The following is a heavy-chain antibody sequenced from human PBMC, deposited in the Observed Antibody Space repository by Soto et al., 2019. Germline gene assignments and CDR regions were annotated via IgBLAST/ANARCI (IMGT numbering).Heavy chain of an antibody. D-gene: IGHD2-21*02. V-gene: IGHV3-23*01. J-gene: IGHJ6*02. CDR1: GFTFSSFT. CDR2: ISGSGGGT. Sequence: PGGSLRLSCAASGFTFSSFTMNWFRQAPGKALEWVSGISGSGGGTDYADSVKGRFTISRDNSENTLFLQMNSLRAEDTAVYYCAKVAIGDSNYYGMDVWGQGTTVTVSS. CDR3: AKVAIGDSNYYGMDV.